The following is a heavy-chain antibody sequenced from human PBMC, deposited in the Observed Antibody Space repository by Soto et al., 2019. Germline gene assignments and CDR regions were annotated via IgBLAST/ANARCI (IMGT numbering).Heavy chain of an antibody. CDR1: GYTFTSYY. J-gene: IGHJ6*03. V-gene: IGHV1-46*01. Sequence: ASVKVSCKASGYTFTSYYMHWVRQAPGQGLEWMGIINPSGGSTSYAQKFQGRVTMTRDTSTSTVYMELSSLRSEDTAVYYCAKSYYVILPGYYYMDVRGKGTTVTVS. D-gene: IGHD3-9*01. CDR2: INPSGGST. CDR3: AKSYYVILPGYYYMDV.